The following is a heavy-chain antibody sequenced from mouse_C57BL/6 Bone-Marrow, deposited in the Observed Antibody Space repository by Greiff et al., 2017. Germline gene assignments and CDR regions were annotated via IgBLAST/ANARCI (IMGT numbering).Heavy chain of an antibody. CDR1: GYTFTSYW. CDR3: ARSLGSSYGYFDV. V-gene: IGHV1-53*01. CDR2: INPGNGGT. D-gene: IGHD1-1*01. Sequence: QVQLQQPGTELVKPGASVKLSCKASGYTFTSYWMHWVKQRPGQGLEWIGHINPGNGGTNYTAKFKSQDTRTVDKSSSTAYMQHSSLTSEDSAVYYCARSLGSSYGYFDVWGTGTTVTVSS. J-gene: IGHJ1*03.